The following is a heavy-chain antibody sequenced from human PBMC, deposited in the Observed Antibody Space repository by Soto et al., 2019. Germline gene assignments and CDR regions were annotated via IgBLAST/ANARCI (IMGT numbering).Heavy chain of an antibody. D-gene: IGHD4-17*01. CDR2: VDPEGSGT. J-gene: IGHJ3*01. V-gene: IGHV1-69-2*01. CDR3: AFATSGNYGGFDF. Sequence: EVQLVQSGAEVKKPGATMKISCKASGYTFSDYFMHWIQQAPGKGLEWMGLVDPEGSGTIYSEKFQGRLTLSADTSTHTAYMELSNLGSEDTAVYYCAFATSGNYGGFDFWGQGTLVTASS. CDR1: GYTFSDYF.